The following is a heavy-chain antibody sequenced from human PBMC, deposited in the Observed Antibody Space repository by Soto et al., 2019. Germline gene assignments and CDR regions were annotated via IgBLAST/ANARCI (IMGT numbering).Heavy chain of an antibody. CDR3: ARVDRYYYYYGMVV. CDR1: GGSISSGGYY. J-gene: IGHJ6*02. Sequence: QVQLQESGPGLVKPSQTLSLTCTVSGGSISSGGYYWSWIRQHPGKGLECIGYIYYSGGPYYNPSLKSRLTISADTSKNQFSLKLSSVTAADTAVYYCARVDRYYYYYGMVVWGQGTTVTVSS. CDR2: IYYSGGP. D-gene: IGHD3-9*01. V-gene: IGHV4-31*03.